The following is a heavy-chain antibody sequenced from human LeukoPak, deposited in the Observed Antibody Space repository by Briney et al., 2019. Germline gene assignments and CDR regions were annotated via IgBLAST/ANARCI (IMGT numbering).Heavy chain of an antibody. V-gene: IGHV3-23*01. CDR3: AKDASYYDFWSGYSQSFFDY. CDR1: GFTFSSYD. Sequence: GGSLRLSCAASGFTFSSYDMSWVRQAPGRGLEWVSTISGGGDTTHYADSVKGRFTISRDNSKNTLYLQMNSLRAEDTAVYYCAKDASYYDFWSGYSQSFFDYWGQGTLVTASS. D-gene: IGHD3-3*01. CDR2: ISGGGDTT. J-gene: IGHJ4*02.